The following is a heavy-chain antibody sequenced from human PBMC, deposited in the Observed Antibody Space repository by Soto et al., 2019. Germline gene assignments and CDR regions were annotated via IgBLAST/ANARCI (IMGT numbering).Heavy chain of an antibody. Sequence: GGSLRLSCAASGFPFSSYWMHWVRQAPGKGLVWVSRINSDGSSTSYADAVKGRFTISRDNAKNTLYLQINRLRAEDTAVYYCASFSVPSSHGRWWFDVHDAFDIWGQGTMVTVSS. CDR2: INSDGSST. D-gene: IGHD2-15*01. CDR1: GFPFSSYW. V-gene: IGHV3-74*01. CDR3: ASFSVPSSHGRWWFDVHDAFDI. J-gene: IGHJ3*02.